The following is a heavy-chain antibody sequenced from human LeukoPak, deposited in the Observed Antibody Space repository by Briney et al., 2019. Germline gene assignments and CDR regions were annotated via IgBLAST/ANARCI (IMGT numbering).Heavy chain of an antibody. V-gene: IGHV1-2*02. J-gene: IGHJ6*02. D-gene: IGHD3-10*01. CDR2: IHLDSGVT. CDR1: GFTFIGYY. CDR3: ARGSGNRGMDV. Sequence: ASVKVSCKASGFTFIGYYMDWVRQAPGQGGEWMAGIHLDSGVTNYAQKLQGRVTLSTDTSISTTYMEVRRLRSDNTAIYYCARGSGNRGMDVWGQGTTVTVSS.